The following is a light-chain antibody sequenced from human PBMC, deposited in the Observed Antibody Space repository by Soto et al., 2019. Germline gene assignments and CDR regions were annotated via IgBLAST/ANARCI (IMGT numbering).Light chain of an antibody. Sequence: QSALTQPASVSGSPGQSITISCTGTSSDVGGYNYVSWYQQHPGKAPKLMIYDVSNRPSGVSNRFSGSKSGNTASLTISGLQAEDEADYYCSSYTCSITLRVFGGGNKVTFL. CDR2: DVS. J-gene: IGLJ2*01. V-gene: IGLV2-14*01. CDR1: SSDVGGYNY. CDR3: SSYTCSITLRV.